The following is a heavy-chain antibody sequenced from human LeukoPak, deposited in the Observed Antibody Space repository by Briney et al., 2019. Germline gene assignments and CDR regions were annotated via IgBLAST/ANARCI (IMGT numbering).Heavy chain of an antibody. V-gene: IGHV3-21*01. D-gene: IGHD5-12*01. J-gene: IGHJ4*02. CDR3: ARGLINGGYDYSLVYFEY. Sequence: PGRSLRLSCAASGFTFSSYSINWVRHAPGKGLGWVSSISISSSYIYYADSVKGRFTISRDNAKNSLYLQMNSLRAEDTAVYYCARGLINGGYDYSLVYFEYWGQGTLVTVSS. CDR2: ISISSSYI. CDR1: GFTFSSYS.